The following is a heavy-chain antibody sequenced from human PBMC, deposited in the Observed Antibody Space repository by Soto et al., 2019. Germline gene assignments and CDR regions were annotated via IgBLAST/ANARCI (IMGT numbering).Heavy chain of an antibody. CDR2: IYYSGST. Sequence: SETLSLTCTGSGGSISSSSYYWGWSRQPPGKGLEWMGSIYYSGSTYYNPSLKSRVTISVHTPKNQSSLKLSSVTAADTAVYYCVTLKAVAGNSDALDIWGQGTIVLVSS. CDR3: VTLKAVAGNSDALDI. J-gene: IGHJ3*02. D-gene: IGHD6-19*01. CDR1: GGSISSSSYY. V-gene: IGHV4-39*01.